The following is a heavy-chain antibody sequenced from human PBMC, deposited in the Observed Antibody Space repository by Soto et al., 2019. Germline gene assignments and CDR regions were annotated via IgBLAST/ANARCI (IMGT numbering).Heavy chain of an antibody. D-gene: IGHD2-2*01. CDR1: GFTFSNFA. V-gene: IGHV3-23*01. CDR3: AKDTSSSPYYMDV. CDR2: ITGSTGTT. Sequence: EVQVLESGGGSVQPGGSLRLSCAASGFTFSNFAMSWVRHAPGKGLEWVSEITGSTGTTYYADSVRGRFIISRENSQNTLHLQMNSLRPEDTAVYYCAKDTSSSPYYMDVWGKGTTVTVSS. J-gene: IGHJ6*03.